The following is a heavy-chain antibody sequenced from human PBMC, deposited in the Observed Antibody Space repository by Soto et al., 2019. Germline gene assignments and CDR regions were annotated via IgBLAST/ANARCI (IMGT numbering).Heavy chain of an antibody. CDR3: ARKDKSGYFNWFDP. CDR2: IFPSDSDT. J-gene: IGHJ5*02. D-gene: IGHD3-22*01. Sequence: GESLKISCRTSGYRFTSYWIAWVRQMPGKGLEWMGTIFPSDSDTRYSPSFQGQVTISADRSTSTVFLQWASLKASDTAVYFCARKDKSGYFNWFDPWGQGTLVTVS. V-gene: IGHV5-51*01. CDR1: GYRFTSYW.